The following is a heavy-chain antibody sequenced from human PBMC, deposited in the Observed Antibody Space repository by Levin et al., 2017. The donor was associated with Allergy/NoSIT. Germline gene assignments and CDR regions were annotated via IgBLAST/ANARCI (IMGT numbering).Heavy chain of an antibody. Sequence: SETLSLTCTVSGGSISSSSYYWGWIRQPPGKGLEWIGSIYYSGSTYYNPSLKSRVTISVDTSKNQFSLKLSSVTAADTAVYYCARHGLARRYYGMDVWGQGTTVTVSS. D-gene: IGHD1-1*01. J-gene: IGHJ6*02. V-gene: IGHV4-39*01. CDR1: GGSISSSSYY. CDR2: IYYSGST. CDR3: ARHGLARRYYGMDV.